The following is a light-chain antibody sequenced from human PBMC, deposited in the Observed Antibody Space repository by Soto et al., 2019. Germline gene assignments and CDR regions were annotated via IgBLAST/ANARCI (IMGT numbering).Light chain of an antibody. Sequence: ENVLTQSPGTLSLSPGERATLSCRASQNINSDYLAWYQQKPGQAPRLLIYDASTSATGIPDRFSGSGSRTDFTLTISRLEPEDFAVYYCQQYGSSPRTFGQGAKVEIK. J-gene: IGKJ1*01. CDR3: QQYGSSPRT. V-gene: IGKV3-20*01. CDR1: QNINSDY. CDR2: DAS.